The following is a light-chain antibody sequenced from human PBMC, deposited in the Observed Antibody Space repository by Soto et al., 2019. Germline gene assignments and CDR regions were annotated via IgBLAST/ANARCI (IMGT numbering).Light chain of an antibody. CDR2: AAS. CDR3: HQYSVFPWT. V-gene: IGKV1-39*01. J-gene: IGKJ1*01. CDR1: QSISNH. Sequence: DIQMTQSPSSLSASVEDRVIITCRASQSISNHLNWYQQKPGKAPKLLIFAASSLQTGVSSRFSGSGSGTEFTLTISNLKPDDFATYSCHQYSVFPWTFGQGTKVDI.